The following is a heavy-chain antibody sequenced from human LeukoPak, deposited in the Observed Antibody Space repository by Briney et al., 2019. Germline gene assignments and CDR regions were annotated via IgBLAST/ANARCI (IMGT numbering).Heavy chain of an antibody. J-gene: IGHJ1*01. CDR1: SGSISSGSYF. CDR2: IYNSDTT. V-gene: IGHV4-61*02. D-gene: IGHD6-19*01. Sequence: SQTLSLTCTVSSGSISSGSYFWSWIRQPAGKGLEWIGRIYNSDTTNYNPSLKSRVTISIDTSKNQFSLKLSSVTAADTAVYYCARVAGDAEYFQHWGQGTLVTVSS. CDR3: ARVAGDAEYFQH.